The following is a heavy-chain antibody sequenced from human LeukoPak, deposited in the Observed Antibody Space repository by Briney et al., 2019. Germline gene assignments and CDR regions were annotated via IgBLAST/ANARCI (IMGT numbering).Heavy chain of an antibody. Sequence: ASVRLSRKASGYTFTDYYIYWVRQAPGQGLEWMGWINPDIGATNYAQKFQGRVTMTRDTSIVTAYMELGRLGADDTAVYYCAVNQVDGTGIFDPWGQGTLVSPSS. CDR2: INPDIGAT. V-gene: IGHV1-2*02. J-gene: IGHJ5*02. D-gene: IGHD1-14*01. CDR1: GYTFTDYY. CDR3: AVNQVDGTGIFDP.